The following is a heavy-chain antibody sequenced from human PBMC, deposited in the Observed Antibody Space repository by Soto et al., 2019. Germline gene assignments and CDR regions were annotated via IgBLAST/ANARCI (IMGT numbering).Heavy chain of an antibody. J-gene: IGHJ4*02. CDR3: ARGIAVAGTKKTWYFDY. CDR1: GDSVSSNSAA. V-gene: IGHV6-1*01. Sequence: PSQTLSLTCAISGDSVSSNSAAWNWIRQSPSRGLEWLGRTYYRSKWYNDYAVSVKSRITINPDTSKNQFSLQLNSVTPEDTAVYYCARGIAVAGTKKTWYFDYWGQGTLVTVSS. CDR2: TYYRSKWYN. D-gene: IGHD6-19*01.